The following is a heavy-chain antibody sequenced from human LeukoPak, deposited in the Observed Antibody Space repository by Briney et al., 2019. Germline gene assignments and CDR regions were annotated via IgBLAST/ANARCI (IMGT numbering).Heavy chain of an antibody. CDR1: GYILTNNW. CDR2: IYPGNSDT. D-gene: IGHD2-2*01. Sequence: GESLKISCKISGYILTNNWIGWVRQVPGKGLEWMGLIYPGNSDTKYSPSFQGQVTISADKSISTAYLQWSSLKASDTAIYYCARRTYLSGVDPWGQGTLVTVSS. J-gene: IGHJ5*02. V-gene: IGHV5-51*01. CDR3: ARRTYLSGVDP.